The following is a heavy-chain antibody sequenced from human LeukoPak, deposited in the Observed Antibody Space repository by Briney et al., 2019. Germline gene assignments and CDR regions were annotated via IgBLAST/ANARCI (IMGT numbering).Heavy chain of an antibody. CDR1: GCTFTSYG. V-gene: IGHV1-18*01. CDR2: IGAYNGNT. J-gene: IGHJ3*02. D-gene: IGHD5-18*01. CDR3: ARGMGYSYGHPQGAFDI. Sequence: ASVKVSCKASGCTFTSYGISWVRQAPGQGLEWMGWIGAYNGNTNYAQKLQGRVTMTTDTSTSTAYMELRSLRSEDTAVYYCARGMGYSYGHPQGAFDIWGQGTMVTVSS.